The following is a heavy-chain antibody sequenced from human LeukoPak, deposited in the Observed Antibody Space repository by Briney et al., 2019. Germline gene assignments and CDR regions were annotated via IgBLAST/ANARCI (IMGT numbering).Heavy chain of an antibody. CDR1: GFTFSNYG. D-gene: IGHD1-14*01. CDR3: ATETIGRHYDY. J-gene: IGHJ4*02. V-gene: IGHV3-21*01. Sequence: GGSLRLSCAASGFTFSNYGMNWVRQAPGKGLEWVSSIGPTGTDRYYADSVRGRFTISRDNAKNSMYLQMDSLRDEDTAVYYCATETIGRHYDYWGQETLLTVSS. CDR2: IGPTGTDR.